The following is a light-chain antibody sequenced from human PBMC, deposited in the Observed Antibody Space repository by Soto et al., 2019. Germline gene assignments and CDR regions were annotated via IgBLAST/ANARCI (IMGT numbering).Light chain of an antibody. V-gene: IGKV1-6*01. J-gene: IGKJ4*01. CDR3: LQDYDYSLT. CDR1: QGIRDD. Sequence: AIQVTQFPSSLSASVGDRVTITCRASQGIRDDLGWYQQKPGKAPKLLIYGVSNLQSGVPSRFSGSGSVTDFTLTISSLQPEDFATYYCLQDYDYSLTFGGGTKVDIK. CDR2: GVS.